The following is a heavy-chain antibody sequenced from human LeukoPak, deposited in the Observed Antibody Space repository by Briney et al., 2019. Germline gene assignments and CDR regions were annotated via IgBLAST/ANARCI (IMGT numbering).Heavy chain of an antibody. V-gene: IGHV4-31*03. J-gene: IGHJ3*02. D-gene: IGHD3-10*01. Sequence: SETLSLTCTVSGGSISSGGYYWSWIRQHPGKGLEWIGYSYYSGSTYYNPSLKSRVTISVDTSKNQFSLKLTSVTAADTAVYYCAREKEGPQELREGASDAFDIWGQGTMVTVSS. CDR1: GGSISSGGYY. CDR3: AREKEGPQELREGASDAFDI. CDR2: SYYSGST.